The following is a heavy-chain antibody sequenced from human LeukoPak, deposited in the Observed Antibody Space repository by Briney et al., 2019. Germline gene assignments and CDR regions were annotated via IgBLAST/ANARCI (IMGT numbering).Heavy chain of an antibody. V-gene: IGHV4-4*07. Sequence: SETLSLTCTVSGGSISTYYWSWIRQPAGKDLEWIGHIYSSGSTNYNPSLKSRVTMSVDTSKNQLSLKLNSVTAADTVVYYCARGYGSGSNWFDPWGQGTLVIVSS. CDR1: GGSISTYY. D-gene: IGHD3-10*01. J-gene: IGHJ5*02. CDR2: IYSSGST. CDR3: ARGYGSGSNWFDP.